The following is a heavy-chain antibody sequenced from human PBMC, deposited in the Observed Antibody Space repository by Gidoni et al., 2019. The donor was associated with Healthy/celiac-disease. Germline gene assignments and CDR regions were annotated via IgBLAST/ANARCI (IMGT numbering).Heavy chain of an antibody. CDR2: IDPSDSYT. Sequence: EVQLVQSRAEVKKPGESLRISCKGSGYSFTSYWISWVRQMPGKGLEWMGRIDPSDSYTNYSPSFQGHVTISADKSISTAYLQWSSLKASDTAMYYCARPAGPVYYYYYYMDVWGKGTTVTVSS. J-gene: IGHJ6*03. CDR3: ARPAGPVYYYYYYMDV. V-gene: IGHV5-10-1*03. CDR1: GYSFTSYW. D-gene: IGHD2-15*01.